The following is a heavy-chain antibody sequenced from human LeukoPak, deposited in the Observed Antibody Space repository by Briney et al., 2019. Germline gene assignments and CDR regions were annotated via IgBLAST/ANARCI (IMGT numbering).Heavy chain of an antibody. D-gene: IGHD3-16*01. Sequence: PSETLSLTCTVSGYSISSGYYWGWSRHPPGKRLEWIRSIYDSGSNYYNPSLKSRVTISVDTSKNQFSLKLSSVTAADTAVYYWARDHGVFDYWGQGTLVTVSS. CDR3: ARDHGVFDY. V-gene: IGHV4-38-2*02. CDR1: GYSISSGYY. CDR2: IYDSGSN. J-gene: IGHJ4*02.